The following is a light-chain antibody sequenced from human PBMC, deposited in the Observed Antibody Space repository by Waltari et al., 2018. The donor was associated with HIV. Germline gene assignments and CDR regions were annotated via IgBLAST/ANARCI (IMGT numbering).Light chain of an antibody. CDR3: MQSIELPLT. CDR1: QSLLPSDGKTY. J-gene: IGKJ4*01. Sequence: IVMTRTPLSLSVTPGQRASISCKSNQSLLPSDGKTYLYWYLQKAGQPPQLLINEVSTRVSVVPDRFSGGGTGTDFSLKISRVEAEDVGIYYCMQSIELPLTFGGGTKVEIK. V-gene: IGKV2D-29*01. CDR2: EVS.